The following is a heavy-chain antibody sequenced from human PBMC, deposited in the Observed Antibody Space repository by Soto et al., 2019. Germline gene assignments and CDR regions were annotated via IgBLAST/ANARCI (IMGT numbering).Heavy chain of an antibody. J-gene: IGHJ4*02. CDR3: AKWSGFGDL. Sequence: EVQLLESGGDLVQPGGSLRLSSEASGFAFSDYSITWVRQAPGKGLEYVSGITGSGGLSFYADSVRGRFTVSRDNSKNTVYLQMNNLRLADTAVYYCAKWSGFGDLWGQGTLVTVSS. CDR2: ITGSGGLS. D-gene: IGHD3-10*01. CDR1: GFAFSDYS. V-gene: IGHV3-23*01.